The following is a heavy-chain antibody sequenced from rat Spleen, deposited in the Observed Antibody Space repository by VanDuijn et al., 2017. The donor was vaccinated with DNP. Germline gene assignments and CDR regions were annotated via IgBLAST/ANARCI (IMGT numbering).Heavy chain of an antibody. V-gene: IGHV5-27*01. CDR2: ISAGGGGI. CDR1: GFTFSNYY. J-gene: IGHJ2*01. D-gene: IGHD1-11*01. CDR3: AKGATEGIVPFDY. Sequence: EVQLVESGGGLVQPGRSLKLSCAASGFTFSNYYMAWVRQAPTKGLEWVASISAGGGGIYYPESVKGRFTISRDNAKSILYLQADSLGSEDTATYYCAKGATEGIVPFDYWGQGVLVTVSS.